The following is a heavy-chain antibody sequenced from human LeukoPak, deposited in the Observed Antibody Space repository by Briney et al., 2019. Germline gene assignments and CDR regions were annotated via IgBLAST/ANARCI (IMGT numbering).Heavy chain of an antibody. CDR1: GFTFSDYY. D-gene: IGHD1-26*01. CDR2: ISSSGSTI. V-gene: IGHV3-11*04. CDR3: AKDGQVGATTYLDY. J-gene: IGHJ4*02. Sequence: PGGSLRLSCAASGFTFSDYYMSWIRQAPGKGLEWVSYISSSGSTIYYADSVKGRFTISRDNAKNSLYLQMNSLRTEDTAVYYCAKDGQVGATTYLDYWGQGTLVTVSS.